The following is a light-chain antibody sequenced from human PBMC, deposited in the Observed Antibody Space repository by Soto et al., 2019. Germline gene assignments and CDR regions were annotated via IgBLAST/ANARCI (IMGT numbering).Light chain of an antibody. V-gene: IGKV3-20*01. CDR2: GPS. CDR3: HQFGSSPQP. CDR1: QSVNSNH. J-gene: IGKJ1*01. Sequence: EIVLTQSPGTLSLSPGERATLSCRASQSVNSNHIAWYQQKPGQAPRLLIYGPSSRATGIPERFSGSGSGTDFTLTISRLEPEDFAVYFGHQFGSSPQPFGHGTKVEIK.